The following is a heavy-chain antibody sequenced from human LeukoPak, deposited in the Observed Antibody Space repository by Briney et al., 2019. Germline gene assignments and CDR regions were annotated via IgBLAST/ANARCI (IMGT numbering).Heavy chain of an antibody. J-gene: IGHJ6*03. CDR3: AKDGDTMSGTYYYDMDV. V-gene: IGHV3-30*02. CDR2: IRYDGSNK. CDR1: GFTFSSYG. Sequence: GGSLRLSCAASGFTFSSYGMHWVRQAPGKGLEWVAFIRYDGSNKYYADSVKGRFTISRDNSKNTLYLQMNSLRGEDTAVYYCAKDGDTMSGTYYYDMDVWGKGTTVTIS. D-gene: IGHD1-26*01.